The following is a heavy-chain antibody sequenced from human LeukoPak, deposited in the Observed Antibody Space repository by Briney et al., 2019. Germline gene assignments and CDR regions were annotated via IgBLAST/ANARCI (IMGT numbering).Heavy chain of an antibody. Sequence: GGALRLSFASCVLTFIACLMSGVRQAPGKGGEGVAIIKQDGSAQYYVDSVTGRFTISRDRANNLLYLQMNSLRAEDTAVSYCARELVTGISGYYFDYWGQGTLVTVSS. CDR1: VLTFIACL. CDR3: ARELVTGISGYYFDY. CDR2: IKQDGSAQ. J-gene: IGHJ4*02. D-gene: IGHD2-21*02. V-gene: IGHV3-7*01.